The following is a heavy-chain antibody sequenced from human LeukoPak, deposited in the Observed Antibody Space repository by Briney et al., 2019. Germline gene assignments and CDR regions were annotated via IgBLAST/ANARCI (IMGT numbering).Heavy chain of an antibody. CDR3: ARDAYPLGGSYYFDY. Sequence: GGSLRLSCAASGIAFENYAMNWVRQAPGKGLEWVAVISYDGSNKYYADSVKGRFTISRDNSKNTLYLQMNSLRAEDTAVYYCARDAYPLGGSYYFDYWGQGTLVTVSS. V-gene: IGHV3-30*01. CDR1: GIAFENYA. D-gene: IGHD1-26*01. J-gene: IGHJ4*02. CDR2: ISYDGSNK.